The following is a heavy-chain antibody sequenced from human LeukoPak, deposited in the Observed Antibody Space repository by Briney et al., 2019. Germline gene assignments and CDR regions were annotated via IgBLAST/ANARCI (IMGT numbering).Heavy chain of an antibody. CDR2: TRNKANSYTT. D-gene: IGHD2-2*01. CDR1: GFTFSDHY. Sequence: QAGGSLRLSCAASGFTFSDHYMDWVRQAPGKGLEWVGRTRNKANSYTTEYAASVKDRFTISRDDSEKSLYLQMNSLKTEDTAVYYCVRVPYCSSTTCRGAFDIWGQGTMVTVSS. V-gene: IGHV3-72*01. J-gene: IGHJ3*02. CDR3: VRVPYCSSTTCRGAFDI.